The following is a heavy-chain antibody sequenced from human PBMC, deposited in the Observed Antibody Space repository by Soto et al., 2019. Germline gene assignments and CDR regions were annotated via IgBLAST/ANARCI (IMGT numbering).Heavy chain of an antibody. CDR1: GGSFSGYY. CDR2: INHSGST. Sequence: SETLSLTCAVYGGSFSGYYWGGIRQPPGKGLEWIGEINHSGSTNYNPSLKSRVTISVDTSKNQFSLKLSSVTAADTAVYYCARGYSGSPQTSFDYWGQGTLVTVSS. D-gene: IGHD1-26*01. CDR3: ARGYSGSPQTSFDY. V-gene: IGHV4-34*01. J-gene: IGHJ4*02.